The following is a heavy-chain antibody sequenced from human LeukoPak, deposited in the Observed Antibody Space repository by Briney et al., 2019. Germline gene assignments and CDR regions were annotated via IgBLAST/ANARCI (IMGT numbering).Heavy chain of an antibody. CDR1: GYSFPRYD. Sequence: ASVKVSCKASGYSFPRYDIFWVRQATGQGLEWMGWMNPNSGDTDYAQQFQGRVTITRNTSISTAYMELSSLRSEDTAVYYCARGPSGYHDYYYSYMDVWGKGTTVTVSS. CDR3: ARGPSGYHDYYYSYMDV. CDR2: MNPNSGDT. J-gene: IGHJ6*03. D-gene: IGHD5-12*01. V-gene: IGHV1-8*03.